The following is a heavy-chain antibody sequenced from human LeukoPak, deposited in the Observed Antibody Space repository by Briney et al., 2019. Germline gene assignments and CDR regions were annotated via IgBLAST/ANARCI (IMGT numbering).Heavy chain of an antibody. CDR2: INGGGNT. Sequence: GGSLRLSCAASGFTFSGYAMNWVHQAPGKGLEWVSSINGGGNTFYAYSVKGRFAISRDNAKNSLYLQMNGLRAEDTAVYYCARDPAEADCWGQGTLVTVSS. CDR1: GFTFSGYA. V-gene: IGHV3-21*06. CDR3: ARDPAEADC. J-gene: IGHJ4*02.